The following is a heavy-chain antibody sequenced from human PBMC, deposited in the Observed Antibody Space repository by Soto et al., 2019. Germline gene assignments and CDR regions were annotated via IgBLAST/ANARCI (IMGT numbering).Heavy chain of an antibody. Sequence: LRLSCAASGFTFSSYIMNWVRQAPVKGLEWVSSISSSSSYIYYADSVKGRFTISRDNAKNSLYLQMNSLRAEDTAVYYCARWGRVTPVPPYGMDVWGQGTTVTVSS. CDR3: ARWGRVTPVPPYGMDV. CDR2: ISSSSSYI. CDR1: GFTFSSYI. V-gene: IGHV3-21*01. J-gene: IGHJ6*02. D-gene: IGHD5-18*01.